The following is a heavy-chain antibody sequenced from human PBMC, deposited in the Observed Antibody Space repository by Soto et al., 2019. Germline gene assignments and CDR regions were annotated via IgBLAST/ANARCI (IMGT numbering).Heavy chain of an antibody. J-gene: IGHJ6*03. CDR2: IYYSGST. Sequence: LSLTCTVSGGSISSSSYYWGWIRQPPGKGLEWIGSIYYSGSTYYNPSLKSRVTISVDTSKNQFSLKLSSVTAADTAVYYCARRRDFWSGYRSSEGGMDFCGKGTTVTGSS. V-gene: IGHV4-39*01. CDR3: ARRRDFWSGYRSSEGGMDF. D-gene: IGHD3-3*01. CDR1: GGSISSSSYY.